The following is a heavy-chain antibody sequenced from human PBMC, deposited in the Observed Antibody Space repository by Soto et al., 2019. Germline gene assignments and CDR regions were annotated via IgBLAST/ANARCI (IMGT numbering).Heavy chain of an antibody. CDR1: GFTFGNYE. CDR2: INSDGSST. J-gene: IGHJ4*02. V-gene: IGHV3-74*01. Sequence: GGSLRLSCAASGFTFGNYEMHWVRQAPGKGLVWVSRINSDGSSTSYAESVKGRFTISRDNAKNTLYLQMNSLRAEDTAVYYCARLLGAWDYTGPYDYWGQGTLVTVSS. D-gene: IGHD1-26*01. CDR3: ARLLGAWDYTGPYDY.